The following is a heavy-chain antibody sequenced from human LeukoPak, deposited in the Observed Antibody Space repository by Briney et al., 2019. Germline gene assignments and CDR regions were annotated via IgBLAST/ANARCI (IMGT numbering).Heavy chain of an antibody. CDR1: GFTVSSNY. Sequence: GGSLRLSCAASGFTVSSNYMSWVRQAPGKGLEWVSSISSSSSYIYYSDSVKGRFTVSRDNARNSLYLLMNSLRAEDTAVYYCARGNWNDHSDYWGQGTLVTVSS. CDR3: ARGNWNDHSDY. V-gene: IGHV3-21*01. CDR2: ISSSSSYI. J-gene: IGHJ4*02. D-gene: IGHD1-1*01.